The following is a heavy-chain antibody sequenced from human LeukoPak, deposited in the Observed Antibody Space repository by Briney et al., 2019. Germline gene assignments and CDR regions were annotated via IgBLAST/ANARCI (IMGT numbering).Heavy chain of an antibody. D-gene: IGHD6-19*01. CDR1: GGSFSGYY. V-gene: IGHV4-34*01. Sequence: TSETLSLTCAVYGGSFSGYYWSWIRQPPGKGLEWIGEINHSGSTNYNPSLKSRVTISVDTSKNQFSLKLSSVTAADTAVYYCARGIAVAGTWGQGTLVTVSS. J-gene: IGHJ5*02. CDR3: ARGIAVAGT. CDR2: INHSGST.